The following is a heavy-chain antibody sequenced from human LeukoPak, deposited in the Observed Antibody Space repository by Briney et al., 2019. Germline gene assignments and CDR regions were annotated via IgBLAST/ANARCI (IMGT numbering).Heavy chain of an antibody. D-gene: IGHD6-13*01. V-gene: IGHV1-69*06. J-gene: IGHJ6*03. CDR2: IIPIFGTA. Sequence: ASVTVSCKASGGTFSSYAISWVRQAPGQGLEWMGGIIPIFGTANYAQTFQGRVTITADKSTSTAYMKVSSLRSEDTAVYYCARVVGLTGYSSTWYSGYYYYMDVWGKGTTVTVSS. CDR1: GGTFSSYA. CDR3: ARVVGLTGYSSTWYSGYYYYMDV.